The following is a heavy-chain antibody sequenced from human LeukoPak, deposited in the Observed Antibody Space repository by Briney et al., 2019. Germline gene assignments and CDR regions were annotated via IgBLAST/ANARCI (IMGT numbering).Heavy chain of an antibody. Sequence: VVSVKVSCKASGYTFTGYYMHWVRQAPGQGLEWMGWINPNSGGTNYAQTFHGRATMTRDTSISTAYMELSRLRSDDTAVYYCAKSRIVGAHCLDYWGQGTLLTVSS. V-gene: IGHV1-2*02. J-gene: IGHJ4*02. CDR3: AKSRIVGAHCLDY. CDR1: GYTFTGYY. D-gene: IGHD1-26*01. CDR2: INPNSGGT.